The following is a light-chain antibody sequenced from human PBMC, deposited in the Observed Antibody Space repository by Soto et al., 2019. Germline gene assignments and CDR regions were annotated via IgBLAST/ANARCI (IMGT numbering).Light chain of an antibody. CDR3: QQYNNYPWR. J-gene: IGKJ1*01. CDR2: NSS. Sequence: DIQMTQSPSILSASVGNRVTITCRASQSINRRLAWYQEKLGKAPNLLIYNSSSFVRRLPPRVSGAGPVTEFTLTISSXQPDDFSTFYCQQYNNYPWRFGQGAKVDTK. V-gene: IGKV1-5*01. CDR1: QSINRR.